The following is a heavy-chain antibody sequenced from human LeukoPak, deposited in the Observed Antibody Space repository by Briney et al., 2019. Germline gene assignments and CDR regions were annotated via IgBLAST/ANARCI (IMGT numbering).Heavy chain of an antibody. V-gene: IGHV3-23*01. Sequence: SGGSLRLSCAASGFTFSSYAMSWVRQAPGKGLEWVSAISGSDGITYYADSMKGRFTISRDNSKNTLYLQMDSLRAVDTAVYYCAKGPIFGVVRSFDYWGQGTLVTVSS. D-gene: IGHD3-3*01. CDR1: GFTFSSYA. J-gene: IGHJ4*02. CDR3: AKGPIFGVVRSFDY. CDR2: ISGSDGIT.